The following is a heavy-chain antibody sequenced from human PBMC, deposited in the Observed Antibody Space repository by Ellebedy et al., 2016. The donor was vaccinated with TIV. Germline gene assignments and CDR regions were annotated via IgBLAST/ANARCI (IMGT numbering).Heavy chain of an antibody. CDR2: INEDGSEK. CDR1: GFTFRSYW. D-gene: IGHD3-16*02. J-gene: IGHJ4*02. CDR3: ARSPTTRGVIGY. V-gene: IGHV3-7*03. Sequence: GESLKISCAVSGFTFRSYWMSWVRQAPGKGLEWVANINEDGSEKYYVDSVRGRFTISRDNAKNSLYLQMNSLRAEDTAVYYCARSPTTRGVIGYWGQGTLVTVSS.